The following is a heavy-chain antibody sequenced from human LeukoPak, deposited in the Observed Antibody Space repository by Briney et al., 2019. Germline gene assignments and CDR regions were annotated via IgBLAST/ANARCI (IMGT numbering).Heavy chain of an antibody. CDR2: KNQDGSEK. V-gene: IGHV3-7*01. CDR1: GFTFSSYW. CDR3: ARDPLAGWYPYYYYGMDV. D-gene: IGHD6-19*01. Sequence: GGSLRLSCAASGFTFSSYWMSWVPQAPGKGLEWGANKNQDGSEKYYVDSVKGRFTISRDNAKNSLYLQMNSLRAEDTAVYYCARDPLAGWYPYYYYGMDVWGQGTTVTVSS. J-gene: IGHJ6*02.